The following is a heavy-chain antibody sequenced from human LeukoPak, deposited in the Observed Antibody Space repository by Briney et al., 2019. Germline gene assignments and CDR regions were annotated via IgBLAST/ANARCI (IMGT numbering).Heavy chain of an antibody. D-gene: IGHD2-2*02. CDR2: ISGSGGST. CDR1: GFTFSSYA. CDR3: AKDRGCSSTSCYTGRLGAFDI. V-gene: IGHV3-23*01. Sequence: GGSLRLSCAASGFTFSSYAMSWVRQAPGKGLEWVSAISGSGGSTYYAASVKGRFTISRDNSKNTLSLQMNSLRAEDTAVYYCAKDRGCSSTSCYTGRLGAFDIWGQGTMVTVSS. J-gene: IGHJ3*02.